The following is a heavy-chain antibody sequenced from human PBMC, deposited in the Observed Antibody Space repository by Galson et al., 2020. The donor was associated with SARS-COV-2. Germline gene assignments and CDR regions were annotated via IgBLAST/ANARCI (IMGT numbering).Heavy chain of an antibody. CDR3: AKDRMYYDILTGYLAPKQSEYYYYYYGMDV. CDR2: IWYDGSNT. Sequence: GGSLRLSCAASGFSFSSYGMHWVRQAPGKGLEWVAAIWYDGSNTYYADSVKGRFTISRDNSKNTRYLQMNSLRAEDTAVYYCAKDRMYYDILTGYLAPKQSEYYYYYYGMDVWGQGTTVTVSS. V-gene: IGHV3-33*06. CDR1: GFSFSSYG. J-gene: IGHJ6*02. D-gene: IGHD3-9*01.